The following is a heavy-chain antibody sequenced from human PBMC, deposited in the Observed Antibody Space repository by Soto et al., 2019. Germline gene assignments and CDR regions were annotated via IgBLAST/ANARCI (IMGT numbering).Heavy chain of an antibody. CDR3: ARSAPFSYDFWSGYFDAFDI. CDR1: GFTFSSYD. CDR2: IGTAGDT. Sequence: GGSPRLSCAASGFTFSSYDMHWVRQATGKGLEWVSAIGTAGDTYYPGSVKGRFTISRENAKNSLYLQMNSLRAGDTAVYYCARSAPFSYDFWSGYFDAFDIWGQGTMVTVSS. D-gene: IGHD3-3*01. V-gene: IGHV3-13*01. J-gene: IGHJ3*02.